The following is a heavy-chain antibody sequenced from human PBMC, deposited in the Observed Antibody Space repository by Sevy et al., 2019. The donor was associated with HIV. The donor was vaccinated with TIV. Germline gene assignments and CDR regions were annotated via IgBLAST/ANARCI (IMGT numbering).Heavy chain of an antibody. Sequence: ASVKVSCKASGGTFSSYAISWVRQAPGQGLEWMAGIIPIFGTANYAQKFQGRVTITADESTSTAYMELSSLRYEDTAVYYCARSNGVVPAALLGVYYYYGMDVWDQGTTVTVSS. V-gene: IGHV1-69*13. CDR3: ARSNGVVPAALLGVYYYYGMDV. CDR1: GGTFSSYA. J-gene: IGHJ6*02. D-gene: IGHD2-2*01. CDR2: IIPIFGTA.